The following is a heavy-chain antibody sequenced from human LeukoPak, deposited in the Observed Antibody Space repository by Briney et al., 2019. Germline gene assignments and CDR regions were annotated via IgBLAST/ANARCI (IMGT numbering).Heavy chain of an antibody. CDR3: ARSLLEYSSSSGFDY. Sequence: PSETLSLTCAVYGESFSGYYWTWFRKPPGKGLGWMGEINHSGSANYNPSLKSRVTISVDTSKNQFSLKLSSVTAADTAVYYCARSLLEYSSSSGFDYWGQGTLVTVSS. CDR2: INHSGSA. V-gene: IGHV4-34*01. CDR1: GESFSGYY. D-gene: IGHD6-6*01. J-gene: IGHJ4*02.